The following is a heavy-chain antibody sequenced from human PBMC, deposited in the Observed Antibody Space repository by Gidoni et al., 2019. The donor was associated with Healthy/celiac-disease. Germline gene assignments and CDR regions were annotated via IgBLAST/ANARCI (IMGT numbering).Heavy chain of an antibody. J-gene: IGHJ4*02. Sequence: EVQLLESGGGLVQPGGSLRRSCAASGFTLSSYAMSWVRQAPGKGLVLVSAISGRCVSTYYAVSVKGRFPISRDNSKNPLYLQMNSLRAEDTAVYYCAKFPQWLVNYFDYWGQGTLVTVSS. CDR1: GFTLSSYA. D-gene: IGHD6-19*01. CDR3: AKFPQWLVNYFDY. CDR2: ISGRCVST. V-gene: IGHV3-23*01.